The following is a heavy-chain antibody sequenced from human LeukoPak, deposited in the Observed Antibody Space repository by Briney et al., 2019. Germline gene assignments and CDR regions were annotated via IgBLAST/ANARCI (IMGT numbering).Heavy chain of an antibody. CDR1: GFNFSLYA. Sequence: PGGSLRLSCAASGFNFSLYAMHWVRQAPGKGLEWVAVISYHGRKTDYADSVKGRFTISRDNAKNSLYLQMNSLRAEDTAVYYCARVSNYYYYGMDVWGQGTTVTVSS. CDR3: ARVSNYYYYGMDV. J-gene: IGHJ6*02. CDR2: ISYHGRKT. V-gene: IGHV3-30*04. D-gene: IGHD1-14*01.